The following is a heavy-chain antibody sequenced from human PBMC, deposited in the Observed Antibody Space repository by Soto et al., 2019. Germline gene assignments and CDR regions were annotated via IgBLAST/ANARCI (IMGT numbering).Heavy chain of an antibody. J-gene: IGHJ6*02. Sequence: GGSLRLSCAASGFTFSSYGMHWVRQAPGEGLEWVAVISYDGSNKYYADSVKGRFTISRDNSKNTLYLQMNSLRAEDTAVYYCAKESVGATYYYYYGMDVWGQGTTVTVPS. V-gene: IGHV3-30*18. CDR2: ISYDGSNK. D-gene: IGHD1-26*01. CDR1: GFTFSSYG. CDR3: AKESVGATYYYYYGMDV.